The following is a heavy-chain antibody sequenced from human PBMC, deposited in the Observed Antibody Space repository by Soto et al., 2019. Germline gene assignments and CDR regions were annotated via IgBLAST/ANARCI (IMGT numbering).Heavy chain of an antibody. D-gene: IGHD6-13*01. J-gene: IGHJ4*02. CDR2: IKQDGSEK. CDR3: AKAPLGIAAAGIDY. V-gene: IGHV3-7*05. CDR1: GFTFSSYW. Sequence: EVQLVESGGGLVQPGGSLRLSCAASGFTFSSYWMSWVRQAPGKGLEWVANIKQDGSEKYYVDSVKGRFTISRDNAKNSLYLQMNSLRAEDTAVYSCAKAPLGIAAAGIDYWGQGTLVTVSS.